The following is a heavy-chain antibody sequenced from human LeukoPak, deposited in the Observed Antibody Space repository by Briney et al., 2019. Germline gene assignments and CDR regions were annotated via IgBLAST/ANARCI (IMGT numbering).Heavy chain of an antibody. Sequence: ASVKVSCTASGYTFTSYGISWVRQAPGQGLEWMGWISAYNGNTNYAQKLQGRVTMTTDTSTSTAYMELRSLRSDDTAVYYCARGGDIVATGGIYYMDVWGKGTTVTVSS. CDR2: ISAYNGNT. CDR1: GYTFTSYG. CDR3: ARGGDIVATGGIYYMDV. J-gene: IGHJ6*03. D-gene: IGHD5-12*01. V-gene: IGHV1-18*01.